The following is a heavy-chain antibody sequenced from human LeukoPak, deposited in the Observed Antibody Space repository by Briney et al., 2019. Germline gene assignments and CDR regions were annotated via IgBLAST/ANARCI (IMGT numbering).Heavy chain of an antibody. CDR2: INPNRGGT. Sequence: GASVKVSCKASGYTFTGYFMHWVRQAPGQGLEWMGWINPNRGGTNYAQKFQGRVTMTRDTSTSTAYMELSRLRSDDTAVYYCAILTAVPGTSYYGMDVWGQGTTVTVSS. CDR1: GYTFTGYF. J-gene: IGHJ6*02. D-gene: IGHD6-19*01. CDR3: AILTAVPGTSYYGMDV. V-gene: IGHV1-2*02.